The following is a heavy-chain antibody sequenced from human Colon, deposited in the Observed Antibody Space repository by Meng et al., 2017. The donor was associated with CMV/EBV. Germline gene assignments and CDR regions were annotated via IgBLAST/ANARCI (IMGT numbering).Heavy chain of an antibody. J-gene: IGHJ3*01. CDR2: IYFNGNV. CDR1: GCSISSDNYF. Sequence: VQRPELGPGLMKPSQTLSLTCTVSGCSISSDNYFWSRIRQSPGRGLEWIGYIYFNGNVYYNPSLQSRVTISVDTSKNQFSLKVSSVTATDTAVYYCAREVNRVADSDAFDVWGQGTMVTVSS. V-gene: IGHV4-30-4*08. CDR3: AREVNRVADSDAFDV. D-gene: IGHD6-19*01.